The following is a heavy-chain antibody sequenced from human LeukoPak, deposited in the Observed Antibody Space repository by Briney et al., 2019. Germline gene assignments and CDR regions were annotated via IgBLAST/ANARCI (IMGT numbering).Heavy chain of an antibody. V-gene: IGHV4-39*07. CDR2: INHSGST. J-gene: IGHJ5*02. D-gene: IGHD3-22*01. CDR3: AWTALSSEYNWFDP. CDR1: GGSISSSSYY. Sequence: SETLSLTCTVSGGSISSSSYYWGWIRQPPGKGLEWIGEINHSGSTNYNPSLKSRVTISVDTSKNQFSLKLSSVAAADTAVYYCAWTALSSEYNWFDPWGQGTLVTVSS.